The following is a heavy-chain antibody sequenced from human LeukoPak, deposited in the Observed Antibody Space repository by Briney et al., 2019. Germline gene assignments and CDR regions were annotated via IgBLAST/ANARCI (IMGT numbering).Heavy chain of an antibody. CDR1: GGSISSSSYY. Sequence: PETLSLTCTVSGGSISSSSYYWGWIRQPPGRGLEWIGSIYYSGSTYYNPSLKSRVTISVDASKNQFSLKLSSVTAADTAVYYCARDVPVTPGTEIFHAFDIWGQGTMVTVSS. J-gene: IGHJ3*02. D-gene: IGHD1-1*01. V-gene: IGHV4-39*07. CDR3: ARDVPVTPGTEIFHAFDI. CDR2: IYYSGST.